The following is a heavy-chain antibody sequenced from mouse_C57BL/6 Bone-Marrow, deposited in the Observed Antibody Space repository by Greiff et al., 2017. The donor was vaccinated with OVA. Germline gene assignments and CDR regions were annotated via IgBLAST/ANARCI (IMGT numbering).Heavy chain of an antibody. CDR2: IYPGGGYT. CDR1: GYTFTNYW. V-gene: IGHV1-63*01. CDR3: ARSAYGSSYWFAY. Sequence: QVQLQQSGAELVRPGTSVKMSCKASGYTFTNYWIGWAKQRPGHGLEWIGDIYPGGGYTNYNEKFKGKATLTADKSSSTAYMQFSSLTSEDSALYYCARSAYGSSYWFAYWGQGTLVTVSA. J-gene: IGHJ3*01. D-gene: IGHD1-1*01.